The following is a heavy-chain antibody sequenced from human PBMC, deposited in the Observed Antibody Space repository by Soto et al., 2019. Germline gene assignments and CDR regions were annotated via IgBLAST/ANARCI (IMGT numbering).Heavy chain of an antibody. Sequence: SLKVSCKASGVTFSSYAISWVRQAPGQGLEWMGWIITTKGTTNYSQKFQARVTLTRDTATSTAYMELNSLRSDDTAVYYCARDPIWTYTWNYARLNYLDPWGQGTLVTSPQ. J-gene: IGHJ5*02. CDR3: ARDPIWTYTWNYARLNYLDP. CDR2: IITTKGTT. CDR1: GVTFSSYA. V-gene: IGHV1-69*05. D-gene: IGHD1-7*01.